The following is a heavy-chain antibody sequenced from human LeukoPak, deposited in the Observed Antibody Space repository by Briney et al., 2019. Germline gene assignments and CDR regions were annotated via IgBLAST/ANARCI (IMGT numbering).Heavy chain of an antibody. V-gene: IGHV4-39*01. J-gene: IGHJ4*02. CDR3: ARLEAVADPYFDY. CDR1: GGSLSSSSYY. D-gene: IGHD6-19*01. Sequence: QLQLQESGPGLVKPSETLSLTCTVSGGSLSSSSYYWGWIRQPPGKRLTWIGSIYYSGSTYYNPSLKSRVTISVDTSKNQFSLKLSSVTAADTAVCYCARLEAVADPYFDYWGQGTLVTVPS. CDR2: IYYSGST.